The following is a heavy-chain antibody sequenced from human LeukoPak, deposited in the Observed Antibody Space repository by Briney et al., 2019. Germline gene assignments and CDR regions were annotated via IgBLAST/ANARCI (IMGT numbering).Heavy chain of an antibody. Sequence: GGSLGLPLQPLEFTLSGMAIGWVARPPGRGRGWAQAIRVGVGTQYYADSVKGRFTISRDNSKNTLYLQMNSLRAEDTAVYYCAKIGATMIDPYVWGSYRLPFDYWGQGTLVTVSS. CDR1: EFTLSGMA. CDR3: AKIGATMIDPYVWGSYRLPFDY. J-gene: IGHJ4*02. D-gene: IGHD3-16*02. CDR2: IRVGVGTQ. V-gene: IGHV3-23*01.